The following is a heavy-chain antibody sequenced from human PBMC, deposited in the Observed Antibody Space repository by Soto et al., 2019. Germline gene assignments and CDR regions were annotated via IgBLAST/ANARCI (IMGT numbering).Heavy chain of an antibody. CDR1: GFTFSRYE. CDR2: ISTSGSTI. D-gene: IGHD6-13*01. J-gene: IGHJ4*02. V-gene: IGHV3-48*03. CDR3: ARELAAAGSFDY. Sequence: QPGGSLRLSCAASGFTFSRYEMNWVRQAPGKGLEWISYISTSGSTIYYADSVKGRFTISRDNAKNSLYLQMNSLRAEDTAVYYCARELAAAGSFDYWGQGTLVTLSS.